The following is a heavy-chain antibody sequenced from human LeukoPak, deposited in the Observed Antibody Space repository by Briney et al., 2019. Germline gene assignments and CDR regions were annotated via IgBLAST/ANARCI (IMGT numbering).Heavy chain of an antibody. V-gene: IGHV3-11*01. CDR3: ARDRDCGTTTCSVDY. D-gene: IGHD2-2*01. Sequence: GGSLRLSCAASGFSFSDYYMSWVRQAPGKGLEWISYITNSGSTIYYAESVKGRFTISRDDAKNSLYLQMNNLRAEDTTVYYCARDRDCGTTTCSVDYWGQGTLVTVSS. CDR1: GFSFSDYY. J-gene: IGHJ4*02. CDR2: ITNSGSTI.